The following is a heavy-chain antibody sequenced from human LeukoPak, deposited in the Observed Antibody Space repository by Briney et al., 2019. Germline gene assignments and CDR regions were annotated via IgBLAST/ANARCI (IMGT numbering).Heavy chain of an antibody. CDR1: GFSFRSYA. Sequence: GGSLRLSCAASGFSFRSYAMSWVRQAPGKGLEWVSVIYSGGTTYYADSVKGRFTISRDNSKNTLYLQMNSLRAEDTAVYYCAKTGGPWDWGQGTLVIVSS. CDR2: IYSGGTT. J-gene: IGHJ4*02. CDR3: AKTGGPWD. D-gene: IGHD3-10*01. V-gene: IGHV3-53*01.